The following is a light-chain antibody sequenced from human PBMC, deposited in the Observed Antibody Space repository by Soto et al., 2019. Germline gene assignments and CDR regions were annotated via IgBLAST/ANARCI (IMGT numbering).Light chain of an antibody. CDR2: NTS. CDR3: QYWSDYCWT. V-gene: IGKV1-5*03. J-gene: IGKJ1*01. CDR1: QSISSW. Sequence: DIQLTQSPSTLSTSVEDRVTISCRASQSISSWLAWYQQKPGKAPKLLIYNTSNLESGVPPRFGGSGSGTEFTLTISSLQPDDFATYYCQYWSDYCWTFGQGTKVEIK.